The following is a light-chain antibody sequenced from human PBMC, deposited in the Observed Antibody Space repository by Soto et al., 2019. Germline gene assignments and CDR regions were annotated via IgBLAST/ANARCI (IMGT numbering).Light chain of an antibody. J-gene: IGLJ2*01. CDR3: QTWDTGARVV. Sequence: QSVLTQSPSASASLGASVKLTCTLSSGHSSYAIAWHQQQPEKGPRYLMNLTSDGGHYKGDGIPDRFSGSSSGAERYLTISSLQSEDEADYYCQTWDTGARVVFGGGTKLTVL. CDR1: SGHSSYA. V-gene: IGLV4-69*01. CDR2: LTSDGGH.